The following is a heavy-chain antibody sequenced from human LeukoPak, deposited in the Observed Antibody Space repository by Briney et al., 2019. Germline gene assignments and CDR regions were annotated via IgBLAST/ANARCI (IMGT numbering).Heavy chain of an antibody. V-gene: IGHV4-59*12. CDR1: GFTFSNYV. D-gene: IGHD5-18*01. Sequence: PGGSLRLSCAASGFTFSNYVMNWIRQPPGKGLEWIGYMYYGGNTNYNPSLKSRVTISVDTSKNHFSLRLSSVTAADTAVYYCARATGGNSFGPHFDYWGQGTLVTVSS. J-gene: IGHJ4*02. CDR2: MYYGGNT. CDR3: ARATGGNSFGPHFDY.